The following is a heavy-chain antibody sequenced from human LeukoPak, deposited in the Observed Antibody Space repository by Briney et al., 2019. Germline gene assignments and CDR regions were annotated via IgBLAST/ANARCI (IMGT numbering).Heavy chain of an antibody. CDR2: ISGSGGST. D-gene: IGHD2-15*01. CDR1: GFVFRAYA. CDR3: AKDSPYCSGGSCYFEGFDY. Sequence: GGSLRLSCAASGFVFRAYAMTWVRQAPGKGLEWVSDISGSGGSTYYADSVKGRFTISRDNSKNTLYLQMNSLRAEDTAVYYCAKDSPYCSGGSCYFEGFDYWGQGTLVAVSS. J-gene: IGHJ4*02. V-gene: IGHV3-23*01.